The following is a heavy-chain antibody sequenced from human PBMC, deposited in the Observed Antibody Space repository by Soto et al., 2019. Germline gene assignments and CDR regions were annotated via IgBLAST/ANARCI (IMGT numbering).Heavy chain of an antibody. Sequence: EAQLLESGGDLVQSGGSLRLSCAASGFTFSIYGMTWVRQAPGKGLEWVSAISGSGGSTYYADSVKGRFTISRDNSNNPLYLHMNRLSVEDTAVYYCAKRDQQCWGQGTLVTVSS. CDR3: AKRDQQC. D-gene: IGHD6-19*01. CDR2: ISGSGGST. CDR1: GFTFSIYG. J-gene: IGHJ4*02. V-gene: IGHV3-23*01.